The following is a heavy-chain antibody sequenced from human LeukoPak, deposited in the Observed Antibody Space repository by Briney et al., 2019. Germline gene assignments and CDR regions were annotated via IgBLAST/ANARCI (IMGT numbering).Heavy chain of an antibody. CDR1: GGSFSGYY. V-gene: IGHV4-34*01. J-gene: IGHJ5*02. CDR2: INHSGST. Sequence: PSETLSLTCAVYGGSFSGYYWSWIRQPPGKGLEWIGEINHSGSTNYNPSLKGRVTISVDTSKNQFSLKLSSVTAADTAVYYCARGHSYGSGKKNKGNWFDPWGQGTLVTVSS. CDR3: ARGHSYGSGKKNKGNWFDP. D-gene: IGHD3-10*01.